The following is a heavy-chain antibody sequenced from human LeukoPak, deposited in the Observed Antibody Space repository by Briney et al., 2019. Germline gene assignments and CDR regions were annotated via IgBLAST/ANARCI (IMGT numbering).Heavy chain of an antibody. CDR3: ARYTDYDILTGGRGWFDP. CDR2: ISSSSSYT. Sequence: GVSLRLSCAASGFTFSDYYMSWIRQAPGKGLEWVSYISSSSSYTNYADSVKGRFTISRDNAKNSLYLQMNSLRAEDTAVYYCARYTDYDILTGGRGWFDPWGQGTLVTVSS. CDR1: GFTFSDYY. D-gene: IGHD3-9*01. V-gene: IGHV3-11*03. J-gene: IGHJ5*02.